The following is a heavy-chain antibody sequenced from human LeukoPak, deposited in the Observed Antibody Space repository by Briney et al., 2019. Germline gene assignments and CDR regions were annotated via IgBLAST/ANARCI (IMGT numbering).Heavy chain of an antibody. CDR3: ARVPGYSSGWSAGTFDY. V-gene: IGHV4-39*01. J-gene: IGHJ4*02. CDR1: GGSISSSSYY. D-gene: IGHD6-19*01. Sequence: KPSETLSLTCTVSGGSISSSSYYWGWIRQPPGKGLEWIGSIYYSGSTYYNPSLKSRVTISVDTSKNQFSLKLSSVTAADTAVYYCARVPGYSSGWSAGTFDYWGQGTLVTVSS. CDR2: IYYSGST.